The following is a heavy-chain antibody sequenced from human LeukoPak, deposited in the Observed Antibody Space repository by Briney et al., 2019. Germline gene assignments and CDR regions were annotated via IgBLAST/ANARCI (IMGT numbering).Heavy chain of an antibody. Sequence: PSETLSLTCTVSGGSISSYYWSWIRQPPGKGLEWIGYIYYSGSTNYNPSLKSRVTISVDTSKNQFSLKLSSVTAADTAVYYCARVLRSTDAFDIWGQGTMVTVSS. CDR3: ARVLRSTDAFDI. CDR1: GGSISSYY. V-gene: IGHV4-59*01. D-gene: IGHD3-3*01. J-gene: IGHJ3*02. CDR2: IYYSGST.